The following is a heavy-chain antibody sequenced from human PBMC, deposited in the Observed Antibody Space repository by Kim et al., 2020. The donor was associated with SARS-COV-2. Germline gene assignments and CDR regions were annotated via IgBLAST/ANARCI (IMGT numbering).Heavy chain of an antibody. V-gene: IGHV1-69*13. Sequence: SVKVSCKASGGTFSSYAISWVRQAPGQGLEWMGGIIPIFGTANYAQKFQGRVTITADESTSTAYMELSSLRSEDTAVYYCASLDTAQQQLVPRDYYYYGMDVWGQGTTVTVSS. CDR3: ASLDTAQQQLVPRDYYYYGMDV. CDR2: IIPIFGTA. D-gene: IGHD6-13*01. CDR1: GGTFSSYA. J-gene: IGHJ6*02.